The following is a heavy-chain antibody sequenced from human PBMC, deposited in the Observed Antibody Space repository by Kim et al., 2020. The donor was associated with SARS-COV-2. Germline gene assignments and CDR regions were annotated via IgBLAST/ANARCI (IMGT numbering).Heavy chain of an antibody. CDR3: ARWTCGGDCYYYYNGMDV. Sequence: GGSLRLSCAASGFSVSSNYMSWVRQAPGKGPEWVSVIYTGGSTYYADSVKGRFTISRDNSKNTLYLQMNSLRGDDTAVYYCARWTCGGDCYYYYNGMDVWGQGTTVTVSS. V-gene: IGHV3-53*01. D-gene: IGHD2-21*02. CDR2: IYTGGST. J-gene: IGHJ6*02. CDR1: GFSVSSNY.